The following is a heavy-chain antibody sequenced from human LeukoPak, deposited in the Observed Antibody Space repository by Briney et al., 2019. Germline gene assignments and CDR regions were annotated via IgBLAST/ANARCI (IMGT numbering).Heavy chain of an antibody. J-gene: IGHJ4*02. CDR2: ISYDGSNK. V-gene: IGHV3-30-3*01. Sequence: GGSLRLSCAASGFTFSSYAMHWVRQAPGKGLEWVEVISYDGSNKYYADAVKGRFTISRKNSKNTLYLQINSLRAEDTAVYYCARDKDYYGSGRPFWGQGTLVTVSS. CDR1: GFTFSSYA. D-gene: IGHD3-10*01. CDR3: ARDKDYYGSGRPF.